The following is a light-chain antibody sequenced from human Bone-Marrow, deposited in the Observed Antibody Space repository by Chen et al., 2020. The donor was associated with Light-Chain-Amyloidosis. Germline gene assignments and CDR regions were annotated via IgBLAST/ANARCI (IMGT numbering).Light chain of an antibody. J-gene: IGKJ1*01. CDR2: GAS. CDR3: QQYNNWPLT. V-gene: IGKV3-15*01. CDR1: QSIRGN. Sequence: VMTQSPVALSVSLGDTVTLSCRASQSIRGNLAWYQQRPGQATRLLMYGASARATGVPARFSGSGFETDFTLTISTRQSEDFAVYDCQQYNNWPLTFGQGTRVDIK.